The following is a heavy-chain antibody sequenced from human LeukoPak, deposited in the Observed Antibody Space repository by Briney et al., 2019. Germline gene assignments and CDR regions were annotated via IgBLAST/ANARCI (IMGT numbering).Heavy chain of an antibody. J-gene: IGHJ4*02. CDR2: ISAYNGNT. CDR1: GYTFTSYG. CDR3: ARGSITYYYDSSGYNY. D-gene: IGHD3-22*01. V-gene: IGHV1-18*01. Sequence: GASVKVSCKASGYTFTSYGISWVRQAPGQGLEWMGWISAYNGNTNYAQKLQGRATMTTDTSTSTAYMELRSLRSDDTAVYYCARGSITYYYDSSGYNYWGQGTLVTVSS.